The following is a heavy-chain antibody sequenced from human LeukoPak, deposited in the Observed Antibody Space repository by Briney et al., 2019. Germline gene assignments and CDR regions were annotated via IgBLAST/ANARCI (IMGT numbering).Heavy chain of an antibody. CDR2: IYYSGST. CDR1: GGSISSSSYY. V-gene: IGHV4-39*01. Sequence: SETLSLTCTVSGGSISSSSYYWGWIRQPPGKGLEWIGSIYYSGSTYYNPSIKSRVTISVDTSKNQFSLKLSSVTAADTAVYYCARHGVVGATYDYWGQGTLVTVSS. D-gene: IGHD1-26*01. CDR3: ARHGVVGATYDY. J-gene: IGHJ4*02.